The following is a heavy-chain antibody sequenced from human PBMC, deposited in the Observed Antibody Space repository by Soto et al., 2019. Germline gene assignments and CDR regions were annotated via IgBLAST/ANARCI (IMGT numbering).Heavy chain of an antibody. J-gene: IGHJ4*02. D-gene: IGHD6-13*01. CDR2: IFYSEST. CDR1: GGSISSSSYY. Sequence: LQLQESGPGLVKPSETLSLTCTVSGGSISSSSYYWGWIRQPPGKGLEWIGSIFYSESTYYNPSLKGRVAISVDPSKTQFSRRLSSVTAADTAVYYGAYRSSWYGVLVDYWGQGTLVTVSS. CDR3: AYRSSWYGVLVDY. V-gene: IGHV4-39*01.